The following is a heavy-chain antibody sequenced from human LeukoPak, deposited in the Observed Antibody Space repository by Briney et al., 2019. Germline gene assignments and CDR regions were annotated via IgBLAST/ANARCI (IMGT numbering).Heavy chain of an antibody. CDR3: ATGYLVTAGLMDV. CDR2: FDPEDGKT. V-gene: IGHV1-24*01. CDR1: GYTLTELS. J-gene: IGHJ6*02. D-gene: IGHD6-13*01. Sequence: ASVTVSFKVSGYTLTELSMFWVRLAPGTGLEWMGSFDPEDGKTVYAQKFQGRVTMTEDTSTDTAYMELSSLRSEDTAVYYCATGYLVTAGLMDVWGQGTTVTVSS.